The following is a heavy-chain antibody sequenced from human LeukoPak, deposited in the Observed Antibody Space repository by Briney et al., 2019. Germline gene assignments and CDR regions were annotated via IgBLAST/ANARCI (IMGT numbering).Heavy chain of an antibody. J-gene: IGHJ5*02. CDR2: IIPIFGTA. Sequence: GASVKVSCKTSGGTFSSYAISWVRQAPGQGLEWMGGIIPIFGTANYAQEFQGRVTITTDESTSTAYMELSSLRSEDTAVYYCARAHNWNYVGWFDPWGQGTLVTVSS. CDR1: GGTFSSYA. D-gene: IGHD1-7*01. V-gene: IGHV1-69*05. CDR3: ARAHNWNYVGWFDP.